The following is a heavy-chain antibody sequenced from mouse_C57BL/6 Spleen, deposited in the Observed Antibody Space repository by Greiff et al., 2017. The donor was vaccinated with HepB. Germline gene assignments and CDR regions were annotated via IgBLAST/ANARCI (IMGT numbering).Heavy chain of an antibody. CDR3: ARRDYGSSSYFDY. V-gene: IGHV1-26*01. CDR1: GYTFTDYY. CDR2: INPNNGGT. Sequence: EVQLQQPGPELVKPGASVKISCKASGYTFTDYYMNWVKQSHGKSLEWIGDINPNNGGTSYNQKFKGKATLTVDKSSSTAYMELRSLTSEDSAVYYCARRDYGSSSYFDYWGQGTTLTVSS. J-gene: IGHJ2*01. D-gene: IGHD1-1*01.